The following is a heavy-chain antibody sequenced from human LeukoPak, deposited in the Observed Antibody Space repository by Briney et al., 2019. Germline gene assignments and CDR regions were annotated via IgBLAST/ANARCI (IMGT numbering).Heavy chain of an antibody. D-gene: IGHD1-26*01. V-gene: IGHV4-39*01. CDR2: IYYSGST. J-gene: IGHJ4*02. CDR3: TRQEVGATPYFDY. Sequence: SETLSLTCTVSGGSISSSSYYWGWIRQPPGKGLEWIGSIYYSGSTYYNPSLKSRVTISVDTSKNQFSLKLSSVTAADTAVYYCTRQEVGATPYFDYWGQGTLVTVSS. CDR1: GGSISSSSYY.